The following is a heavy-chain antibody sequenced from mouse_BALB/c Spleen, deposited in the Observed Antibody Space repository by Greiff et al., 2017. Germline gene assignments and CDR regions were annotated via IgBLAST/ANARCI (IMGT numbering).Heavy chain of an antibody. V-gene: IGHV14-3*02. CDR2: IDPANGNT. CDR3: ARVSPTGTSLAY. CDR1: GFNIKDTS. J-gene: IGHJ3*01. D-gene: IGHD4-1*02. Sequence: EVQLQQSGAELVKPGASVKFSCTASGFNIKDTSMHWVQQTPEQGLEWIGRIDPANGNTKYDPKFQGKATITADTSSNTAYLQLSSLTSEDTAVYDCARVSPTGTSLAYWGQGTLVTVSA.